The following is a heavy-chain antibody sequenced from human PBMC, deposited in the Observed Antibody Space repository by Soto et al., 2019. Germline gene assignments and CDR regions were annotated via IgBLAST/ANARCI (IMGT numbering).Heavy chain of an antibody. CDR3: ARLAAAGLDAFDI. J-gene: IGHJ3*02. CDR1: GYRFTSYL. Sequence: PGESLKISCTGSGYRFTSYLIGWVRQMPGKGLEWMGIIYPGDSDTRYSPSFQGQVTISADKSISTAYLQWSSLKASDTAMYYCARLAAAGLDAFDIWGQGTMVTVSS. CDR2: IYPGDSDT. V-gene: IGHV5-51*01. D-gene: IGHD6-13*01.